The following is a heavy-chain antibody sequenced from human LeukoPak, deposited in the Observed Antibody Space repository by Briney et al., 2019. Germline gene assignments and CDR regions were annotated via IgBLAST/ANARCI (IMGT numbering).Heavy chain of an antibody. CDR1: GYAFAGYY. CDR2: INPNSGGT. V-gene: IGHV1-2*02. CDR3: ARFLWRAGGFDY. D-gene: IGHD1-14*01. J-gene: IGHJ4*02. Sequence: GASVKVSCKASGYAFAGYYMHWVRQAPGQGLEWMGWINPNSGGTNYAQKFQGRVTMTRDTSISTAYMELSRLRSDDTAVYYCARFLWRAGGFDYWGQGTLVTVSS.